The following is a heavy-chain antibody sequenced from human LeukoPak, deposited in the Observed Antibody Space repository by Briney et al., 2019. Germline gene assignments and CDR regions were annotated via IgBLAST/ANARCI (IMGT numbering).Heavy chain of an antibody. CDR1: GGTFSSYA. J-gene: IGHJ6*02. V-gene: IGHV1-69*04. CDR3: ARDFAGYSSSWYSKDYGMDV. Sequence: GSSVKVSCKASGGTFSSYAISWVRQAPGQGREWMGRIISILGIANYAQKCQGRVTITADKSTSTAYMELSSLRSEDTAVYYCARDFAGYSSSWYSKDYGMDVWGQGTTVTVSS. CDR2: IISILGIA. D-gene: IGHD6-13*01.